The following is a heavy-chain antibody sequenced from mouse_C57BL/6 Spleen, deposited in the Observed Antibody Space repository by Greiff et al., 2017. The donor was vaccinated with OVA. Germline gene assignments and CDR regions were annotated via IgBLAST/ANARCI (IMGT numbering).Heavy chain of an antibody. CDR3: AREGTGTDC. V-gene: IGHV1-82*01. D-gene: IGHD4-1*01. Sequence: QVQLQQSGPELVKPGASVKISCKASGYAFSSSWMNWVKQRPGKGLEWIGRIYPGDGDTNYNGKFKGKATLTADKSSSTAYMQLSSLTSEDSAVYFCAREGTGTDCWGQGTTLTVSS. J-gene: IGHJ2*01. CDR1: GYAFSSSW. CDR2: IYPGDGDT.